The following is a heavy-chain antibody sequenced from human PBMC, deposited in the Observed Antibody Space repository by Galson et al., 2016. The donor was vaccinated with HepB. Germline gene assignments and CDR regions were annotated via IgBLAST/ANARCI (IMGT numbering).Heavy chain of an antibody. J-gene: IGHJ5*02. D-gene: IGHD3-10*01. CDR2: ISANSIST. CDR1: EFTFGSYA. CDR3: AASLGGSGSFPRWFDP. V-gene: IGHV3-23*01. Sequence: SLRLSCAASEFTFGSYAMSWVRQAPGKGLDWASAISANSISTYYADSVKGRFTISRDNSKNTLYLQMDSLRDDDTAVYYCAASLGGSGSFPRWFDPWGQGTLVTVSS.